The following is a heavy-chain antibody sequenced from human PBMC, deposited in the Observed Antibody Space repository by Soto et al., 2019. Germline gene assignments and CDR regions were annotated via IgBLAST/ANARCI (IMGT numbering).Heavy chain of an antibody. CDR1: GFTFSASW. V-gene: IGHV3-7*01. J-gene: IGHJ4*02. Sequence: EVQLVESGGGLVQPGGSLRLSCVTSGFTFSASWMNWVRQAPGKGLEWVANLNQDGSEIKYVDSMKGRFTISRDNARNSVYLQINSLRTEDTAVYYCASWVYPRNYWGQGTLVTVSS. D-gene: IGHD3-16*01. CDR3: ASWVYPRNY. CDR2: LNQDGSEI.